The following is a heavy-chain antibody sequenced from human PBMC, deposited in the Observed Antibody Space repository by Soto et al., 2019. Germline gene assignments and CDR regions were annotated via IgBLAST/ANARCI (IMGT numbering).Heavy chain of an antibody. CDR1: GFSFSHYP. D-gene: IGHD6-19*01. CDR3: AKELGQWLISDY. Sequence: EVQLLESGGGLVQPGGSLRLSCAASGFSFSHYPMTWVRQAPGKGLEWVSGISGSGGSTYYADSVKGRFTISRDNSKNTLYLQMNNLRAEDTAVYYCAKELGQWLISDYWGQGTLVTVSS. CDR2: ISGSGGST. J-gene: IGHJ4*02. V-gene: IGHV3-23*01.